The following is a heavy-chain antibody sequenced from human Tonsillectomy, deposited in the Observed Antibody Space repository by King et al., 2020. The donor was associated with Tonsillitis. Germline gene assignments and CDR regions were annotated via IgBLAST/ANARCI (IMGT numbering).Heavy chain of an antibody. V-gene: IGHV1-46*01. J-gene: IGHJ4*02. D-gene: IGHD1-1*01. CDR2: INPSGGDT. CDR3: ARDHSATTTTLVAALGY. Sequence: VQLVESGAEVKKPGASVKVSCKASGYTFTNYYMHWVRQAPGQGLEWMGIINPSGGDTSYAQKFQGRVTVTRDTSTSTVYMELSSLRSEDTAVYYCARDHSATTTTLVAALGYWGQGSLVTVSS. CDR1: GYTFTNYY.